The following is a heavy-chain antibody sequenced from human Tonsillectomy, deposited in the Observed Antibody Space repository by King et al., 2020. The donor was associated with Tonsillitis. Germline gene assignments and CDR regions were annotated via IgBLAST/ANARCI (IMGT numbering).Heavy chain of an antibody. CDR3: ARYEGGVFDP. CDR1: GGSIGGGALY. J-gene: IGHJ5*02. Sequence: QLQESGPGLVKPSQTLSLTCTVSGGSIGGGALYWRWIRQHPGKGLGWIGYIFHIENTYYNPSLKSRLFISVDTSENQFFLQLSSVTAADTAVYYCARYEGGVFDPWGQGTLVTVSS. CDR2: IFHIENT. D-gene: IGHD2-15*01. V-gene: IGHV4-31*03.